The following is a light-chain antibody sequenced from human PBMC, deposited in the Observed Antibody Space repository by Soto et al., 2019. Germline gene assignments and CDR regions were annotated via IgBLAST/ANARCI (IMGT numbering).Light chain of an antibody. J-gene: IGKJ3*01. CDR3: QQYRT. CDR2: DAS. CDR1: QSVSSY. V-gene: IGKV3-11*01. Sequence: PCTLSLSPGEAATLSCRASQSVSSYLAWYQQKPGQAPRLLIYDASKRATGIPDRFSGSGSGTDFTLTISRLEPEDFAVYYCQQYRTFGPGTKVDIK.